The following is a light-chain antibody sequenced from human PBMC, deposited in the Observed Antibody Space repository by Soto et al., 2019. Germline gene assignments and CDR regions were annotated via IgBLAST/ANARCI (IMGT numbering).Light chain of an antibody. CDR1: LSIGTY. V-gene: IGKV1-39*01. CDR2: SVF. CDR3: QQGYSSPQT. J-gene: IGKJ2*01. Sequence: DIQMAQSPSSLSASVGDRVSITCRASLSIGTYLNWYQQTPGQAPRLLIHSVFTLQSGVPSRFSGSGSGTEFTFTISSLQPEDSATYYCQQGYSSPQTFGQGTKLEIK.